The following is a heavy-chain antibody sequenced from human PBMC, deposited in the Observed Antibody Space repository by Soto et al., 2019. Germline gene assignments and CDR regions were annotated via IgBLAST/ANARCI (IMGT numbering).Heavy chain of an antibody. CDR3: AKDIELRFLEWSSGMDV. D-gene: IGHD3-3*01. CDR2: ISWDGGST. Sequence: EVQLVESGGVVVQPGGSLRLSCAASGFTFDDYTMHWVRQAPGKGLEWVSLISWDGGSTYYADSVKGRFTISRDNSKNSLYLQMNSLRTEDTALYYCAKDIELRFLEWSSGMDVWGQGTTVTVSS. V-gene: IGHV3-43*01. J-gene: IGHJ6*02. CDR1: GFTFDDYT.